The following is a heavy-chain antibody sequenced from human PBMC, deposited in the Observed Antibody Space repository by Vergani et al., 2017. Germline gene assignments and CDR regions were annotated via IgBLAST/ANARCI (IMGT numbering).Heavy chain of an antibody. CDR3: ARVGWLLVFPVI. D-gene: IGHD2-15*01. Sequence: QVQLQESGPGLVKPSETLSLICAVSGYSISSGYYRGWIRQPPEKGLEWIGSIYHTGSTYYNPSLKSRLTISVDTSKNQFSLRLSSVTAADTAVYYCARVGWLLVFPVIWGQGTLVTVSS. J-gene: IGHJ4*02. CDR2: IYHTGST. CDR1: GYSISSGYY. V-gene: IGHV4-38-2*01.